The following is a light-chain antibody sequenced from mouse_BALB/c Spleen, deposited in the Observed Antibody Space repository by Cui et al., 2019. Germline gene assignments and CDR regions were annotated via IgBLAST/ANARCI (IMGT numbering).Light chain of an antibody. CDR2: LTS. J-gene: IGKJ5*01. CDR3: QQWSSNPPT. Sequence: QIVLTQSPALMSASPGEKVTMTCSASSSVSYMYWYQQKPRSSPKPWIYLTSNLASGVPARFSGSGSETSYSLTISSMEAEDAATYYCQQWSSNPPTFGAGTKLELK. CDR1: SSVSY. V-gene: IGKV4-68*01.